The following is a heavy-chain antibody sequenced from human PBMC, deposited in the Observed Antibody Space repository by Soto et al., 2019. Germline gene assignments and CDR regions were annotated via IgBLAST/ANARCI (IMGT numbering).Heavy chain of an antibody. CDR2: VSANNGHT. V-gene: IGHV1-18*01. D-gene: IGHD2-8*01. Sequence: GASVKVSCKASGFTFSNYGLNWVRQAPGQGLEWMGWVSANNGHTNYAQNLQGRASMTTDTSTSTAYMELRGLRFDDTAVYYCARDIESVTAKHFFYYYAMDVWGQGTTVTVS. J-gene: IGHJ6*02. CDR3: ARDIESVTAKHFFYYYAMDV. CDR1: GFTFSNYG.